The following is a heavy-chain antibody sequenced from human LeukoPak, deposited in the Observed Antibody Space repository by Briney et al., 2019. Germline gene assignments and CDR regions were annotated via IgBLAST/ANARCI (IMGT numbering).Heavy chain of an antibody. V-gene: IGHV3-20*04. CDR3: ARDSRITMFHRADAFDI. D-gene: IGHD3-10*02. CDR1: GFTFDDYG. Sequence: GGSLILSCAASGFTFDDYGMSWVRQAPGKGLEWVSGINWNGGSTGYADSVKGRFTISRDNAKNSLYLQMNSLRAEDTALYYCARDSRITMFHRADAFDIWGQGTMVTVSS. J-gene: IGHJ3*02. CDR2: INWNGGST.